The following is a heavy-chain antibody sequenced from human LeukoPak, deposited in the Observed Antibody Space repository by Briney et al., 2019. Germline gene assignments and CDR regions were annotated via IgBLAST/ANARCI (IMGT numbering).Heavy chain of an antibody. J-gene: IGHJ6*02. V-gene: IGHV4-4*07. D-gene: IGHD6-13*01. Sequence: SETLSLTCTVSGGSISSYYWSWIRQPAGKGLEWIGRIYTSGSTNYNPSLKSRVTMSVDTSKNQFSLKLSSVTAADTAVYYCARDGVAAAGTNCYYYYGIDVWGQGTTVTVSS. CDR1: GGSISSYY. CDR3: ARDGVAAAGTNCYYYYGIDV. CDR2: IYTSGST.